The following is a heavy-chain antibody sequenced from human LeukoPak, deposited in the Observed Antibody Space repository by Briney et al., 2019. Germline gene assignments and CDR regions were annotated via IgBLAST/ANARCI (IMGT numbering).Heavy chain of an antibody. CDR1: GGTFSSYA. V-gene: IGHV1-69*13. J-gene: IGHJ5*02. CDR3: ARDTEYSSGWYWFDP. Sequence: APVKVSCKASGGTFSSYAISWVRHAPGQGLEWMGGIIPIFGTANYAQKFQGRVTITADESTSTAYMELSSLRSEDTAVYYCARDTEYSSGWYWFDPWGQGTLVTVSS. D-gene: IGHD6-19*01. CDR2: IIPIFGTA.